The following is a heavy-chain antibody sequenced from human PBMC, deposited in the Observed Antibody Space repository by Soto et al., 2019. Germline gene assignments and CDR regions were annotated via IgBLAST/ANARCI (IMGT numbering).Heavy chain of an antibody. CDR2: INGYTGNT. J-gene: IGHJ6*02. V-gene: IGHV1-18*01. CDR3: ARSWVTGKGGMDV. Sequence: QVQLVQSGAEVKKPGASVKVSCKASGYTFTSYGLSWVRQAPGQGLEWMGWINGYTGNTNYAQKFQGRVTMTTDTSMNTAYLDLWTLISDDTAVYYCARSWVTGKGGMDVWGQGTTVTVSS. D-gene: IGHD3-16*01. CDR1: GYTFTSYG.